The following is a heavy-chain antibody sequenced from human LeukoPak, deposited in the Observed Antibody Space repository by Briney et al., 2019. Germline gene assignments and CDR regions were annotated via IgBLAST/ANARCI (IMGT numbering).Heavy chain of an antibody. D-gene: IGHD2-8*02. CDR1: GYTFTGYY. Sequence: PRASVKVSCKAAGYTFTGYYMHWVRQAHGQGLEWMGWINPNSGGTNYAQKFQGRVTMTRDTSISTAYMELSRLRSDDTAVYYCARAIVLVVYAVRGAFDIWGQGTMVTVSS. V-gene: IGHV1-2*02. CDR3: ARAIVLVVYAVRGAFDI. J-gene: IGHJ3*02. CDR2: INPNSGGT.